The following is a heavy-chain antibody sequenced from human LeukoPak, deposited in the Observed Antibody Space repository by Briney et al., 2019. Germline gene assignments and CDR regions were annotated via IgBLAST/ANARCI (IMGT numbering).Heavy chain of an antibody. Sequence: GGSLRLFCAASGFTFSSYGMHWVRQAPGKGLEWVAVISYDGGKKYYEDSVKGRFTISRDNSKNTPYMQMNSLRAEDTAVYWCAKEYDRVHDAFDIWGQGTMVTVSS. V-gene: IGHV3-30*18. CDR3: AKEYDRVHDAFDI. D-gene: IGHD3-9*01. J-gene: IGHJ3*02. CDR1: GFTFSSYG. CDR2: ISYDGGKK.